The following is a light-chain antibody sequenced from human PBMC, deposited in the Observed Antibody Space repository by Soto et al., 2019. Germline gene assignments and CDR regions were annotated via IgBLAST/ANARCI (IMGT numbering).Light chain of an antibody. CDR1: QSVTYN. J-gene: IGKJ4*01. V-gene: IGKV3-15*01. CDR2: GAF. CDR3: QQYKNWPPLT. Sequence: EIVMTQSPATLSVSPGETATLSCRPSQSVTYNLAWYQQKPGQGPRLLIYGAFTRATGIPARFSGSGSGTDFTLTISSLQPQDFAGYYCQQYKNWPPLTFGGGTKVEIK.